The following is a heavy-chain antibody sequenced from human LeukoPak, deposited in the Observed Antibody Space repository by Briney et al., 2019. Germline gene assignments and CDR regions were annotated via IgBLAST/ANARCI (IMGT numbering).Heavy chain of an antibody. CDR1: GGTFSSYA. Sequence: GASVKVSCKASGGTFSSYAISWVRQAPGQGLEWMGRIIPILGIANYAQKFQGRVTITADKSTSTAYMELSSPRSEDTAVYYCARALGEWELPTYWGQGTLVTVSS. CDR3: ARALGEWELPTY. J-gene: IGHJ4*02. D-gene: IGHD1-26*01. CDR2: IIPILGIA. V-gene: IGHV1-69*04.